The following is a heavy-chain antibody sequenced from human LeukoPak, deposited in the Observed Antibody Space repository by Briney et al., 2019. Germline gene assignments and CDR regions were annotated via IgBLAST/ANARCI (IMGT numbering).Heavy chain of an antibody. Sequence: GGSLRLSCAASGFTFSSYAMHWVRQAPGKGLEWVAVISYDGSNKYYADSVEGRFTISRDNSKNTLYLQMNSLRAEDTAVYYCARVGSSGPTTYFDYWGQGTLVTVSS. CDR3: ARVGSSGPTTYFDY. CDR1: GFTFSSYA. J-gene: IGHJ4*02. CDR2: ISYDGSNK. D-gene: IGHD6-19*01. V-gene: IGHV3-30-3*01.